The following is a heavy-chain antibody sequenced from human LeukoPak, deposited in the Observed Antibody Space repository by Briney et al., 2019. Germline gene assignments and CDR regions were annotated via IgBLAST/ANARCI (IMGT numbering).Heavy chain of an antibody. Sequence: SETLSLICTVSGCSISSSNWNWIRQAPGKGLEWIGYITFSGGTNYNPSLGSRVTISLDMSKNQLSLKLTSVTAADTAIYYCARDSVYATNWYDPWGQGTLVTVSS. V-gene: IGHV4-59*01. J-gene: IGHJ5*02. CDR1: GCSISSSN. D-gene: IGHD2-8*01. CDR2: ITFSGGT. CDR3: ARDSVYATNWYDP.